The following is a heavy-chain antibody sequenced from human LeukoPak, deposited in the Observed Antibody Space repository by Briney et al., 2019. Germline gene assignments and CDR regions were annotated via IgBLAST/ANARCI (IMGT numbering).Heavy chain of an antibody. CDR3: AKDLTEWLVQGVDY. CDR2: ISYDGSNK. CDR1: GFTFSSYG. Sequence: PGRSLRLSCAASGFTFSSYGMHWVRQAPGKGLEWVAVISYDGSNKYYADSVKGRFTISRDNSKNTLYLQMNSLRAEDTAVYYCAKDLTEWLVQGVDYWGQGTLVTVSS. J-gene: IGHJ4*02. D-gene: IGHD6-19*01. V-gene: IGHV3-30*18.